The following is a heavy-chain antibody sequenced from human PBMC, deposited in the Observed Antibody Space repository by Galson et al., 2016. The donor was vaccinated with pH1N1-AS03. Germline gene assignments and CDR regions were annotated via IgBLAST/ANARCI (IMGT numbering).Heavy chain of an antibody. CDR2: IWHDGSNK. CDR1: GFTFSSHG. CDR3: AKDPASGEVWDILGALNWLDP. V-gene: IGHV3-33*06. J-gene: IGHJ5*02. D-gene: IGHD1-26*01. Sequence: SLRLSCAASGFTFSSHGMHWVRQTPGKGLEWVAVIWHDGSNKYYADSVKGRFTISRDNSKNTLYLQMNSLRAEDTAVYYCAKDPASGEVWDILGALNWLDPWGQGTLVTVSS.